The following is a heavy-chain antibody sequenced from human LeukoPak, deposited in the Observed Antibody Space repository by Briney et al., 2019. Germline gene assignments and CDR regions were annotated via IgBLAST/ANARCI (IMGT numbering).Heavy chain of an antibody. CDR3: ARDMVAARGVFDY. Sequence: PGGSLRLSCAASGFTFSSYAMHWVRQAPGKGLEWVAVISYDGSNKYYADSVKGRFTISRDNSKNTLYLQMNSLRAEDTAVYYCARDMVAARGVFDYWGQGTLVTVSS. D-gene: IGHD6-6*01. CDR1: GFTFSSYA. J-gene: IGHJ4*02. CDR2: ISYDGSNK. V-gene: IGHV3-30*01.